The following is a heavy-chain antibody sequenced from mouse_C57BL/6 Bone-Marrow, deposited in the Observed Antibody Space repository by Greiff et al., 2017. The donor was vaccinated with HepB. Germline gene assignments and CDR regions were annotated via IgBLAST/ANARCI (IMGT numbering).Heavy chain of an antibody. CDR3: ARWGIYYDSYFDY. CDR2: IYPGDGDT. Sequence: VKLKESGAELVKPGASVKISCKASGYAFSSYWMNWVKQRPGKGLEWIGQIYPGDGDTNYNGKFKGKATLTADKSSSTAYMQLSSLTSEDSAVYFCARWGIYYDSYFDYWGQGTTLTVSS. J-gene: IGHJ2*01. D-gene: IGHD2-4*01. V-gene: IGHV1-80*01. CDR1: GYAFSSYW.